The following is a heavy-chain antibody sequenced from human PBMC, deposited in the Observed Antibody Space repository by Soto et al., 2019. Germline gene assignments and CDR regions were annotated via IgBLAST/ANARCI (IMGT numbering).Heavy chain of an antibody. CDR2: MNPNSGNT. J-gene: IGHJ4*02. CDR3: ASWEGYCSGGSCYSVDY. CDR1: GYTFTSYD. D-gene: IGHD2-15*01. V-gene: IGHV1-8*01. Sequence: ASVKVSCKASGYTFTSYDINWVGQATGQGLEWMGWMNPNSGNTGYAQKFQGRVTMTRNTSISTAYMELSSLRSEDTAVYYCASWEGYCSGGSCYSVDYWGQGTLVTVSS.